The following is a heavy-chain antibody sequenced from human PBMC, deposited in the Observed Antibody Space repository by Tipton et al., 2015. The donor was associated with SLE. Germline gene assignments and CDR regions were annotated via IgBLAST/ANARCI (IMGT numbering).Heavy chain of an antibody. Sequence: QVQLVQSGAEVKKPGASVKVSCKASGYTLTGYSMHRVRQAPGQWLEWMGRTNPNSGGTNYAQKFQGRVTRTRDTSISTAYMELGRLRSDDTAVYYCARSYCSGGSCPFAYWGQGTLVTVSS. V-gene: IGHV1-2*02. CDR3: ARSYCSGGSCPFAY. D-gene: IGHD2-15*01. CDR2: TNPNSGGT. J-gene: IGHJ4*02. CDR1: GYTLTGYS.